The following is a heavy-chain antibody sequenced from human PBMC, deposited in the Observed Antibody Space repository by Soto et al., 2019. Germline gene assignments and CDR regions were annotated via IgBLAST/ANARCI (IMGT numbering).Heavy chain of an antibody. Sequence: PSETLSLTCTVSGGSISSGDYYWSWIRQPPGKGLEWIGYIYYSGSTYYNPSLKSRVTISVDTSKNQFSLKLSSVTAADTAVYYCARSGGDWVPNWFDPWGQGXLVT. D-gene: IGHD2-21*02. V-gene: IGHV4-30-4*01. J-gene: IGHJ5*02. CDR1: GGSISSGDYY. CDR2: IYYSGST. CDR3: ARSGGDWVPNWFDP.